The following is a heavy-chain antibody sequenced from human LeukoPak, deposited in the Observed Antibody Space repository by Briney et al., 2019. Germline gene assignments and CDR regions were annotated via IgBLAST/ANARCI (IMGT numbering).Heavy chain of an antibody. Sequence: SETLSLTCAVYGGSFSGYYWSWIRQPPGKGLEWIGEINHSGSTNYNPSLKSRVTISVDTSKNQFSLKLSSVTAADTAVYYCARVGYYYDSSGYGPYYFDYWGQGTLVTVSS. CDR3: ARVGYYYDSSGYGPYYFDY. J-gene: IGHJ4*02. CDR1: GGSFSGYY. CDR2: INHSGST. V-gene: IGHV4-34*01. D-gene: IGHD3-22*01.